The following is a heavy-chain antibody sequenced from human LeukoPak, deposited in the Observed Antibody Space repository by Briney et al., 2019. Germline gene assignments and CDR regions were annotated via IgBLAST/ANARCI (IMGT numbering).Heavy chain of an antibody. CDR2: IHYSGST. J-gene: IGHJ6*03. CDR3: ARAKQQLVRGGYYYMDV. D-gene: IGHD6-13*01. CDR1: GDSISNYY. V-gene: IGHV4-59*01. Sequence: SETLSLTCTVSGDSISNYYWSWIRQPPGKGLESIGYIHYSGSTNYNTSLKSRVTISVDRSKNQFSLKLSSVTAADTAVYYCARAKQQLVRGGYYYMDVWGKGTTVSVSS.